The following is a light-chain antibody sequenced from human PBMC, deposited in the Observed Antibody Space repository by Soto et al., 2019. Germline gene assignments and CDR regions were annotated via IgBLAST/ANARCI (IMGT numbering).Light chain of an antibody. J-gene: IGKJ4*01. CDR2: GAS. Sequence: EILMTQSPATLSVSPGERATLSCRASQSISNNLAWYQQKPGQAPRLLIYGASTRATGIPARFSGSGSGTEFTLTISSLQSEDFAVYSCQHYNDLPLTFGGGTKVDIK. CDR3: QHYNDLPLT. CDR1: QSISNN. V-gene: IGKV3-15*01.